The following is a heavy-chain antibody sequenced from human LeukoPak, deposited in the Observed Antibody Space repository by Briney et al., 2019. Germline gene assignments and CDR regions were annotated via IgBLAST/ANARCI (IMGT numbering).Heavy chain of an antibody. Sequence: GGSLRLSCVSSGFTFSRYGIHWVRQDPGKGLEWVSFTQTDGSSKYYSDSVKGRFTISRDNSKNTLYLQMNSLRAEDTAVYYCARPRGNVEMATNPFDYWGQGTLVTVSS. V-gene: IGHV3-30*02. CDR1: GFTFSRYG. CDR2: TQTDGSSK. J-gene: IGHJ4*02. CDR3: ARPRGNVEMATNPFDY. D-gene: IGHD5-24*01.